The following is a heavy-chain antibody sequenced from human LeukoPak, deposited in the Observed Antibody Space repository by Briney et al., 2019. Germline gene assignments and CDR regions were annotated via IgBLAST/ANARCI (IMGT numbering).Heavy chain of an antibody. CDR2: INWNGGST. CDR3: ARTPEAARDYYYFYYYMDV. J-gene: IGHJ6*03. Sequence: PGGSLRLSCAASGFTFDDYGMSWVRQAPGKGLEWVSGINWNGGSTDYADSVKGRFTISRDNAKNSLYLQMNSLRAEDTALYYCARTPEAARDYYYFYYYMDVWGKGTTVTVSS. CDR1: GFTFDDYG. V-gene: IGHV3-20*04. D-gene: IGHD6-6*01.